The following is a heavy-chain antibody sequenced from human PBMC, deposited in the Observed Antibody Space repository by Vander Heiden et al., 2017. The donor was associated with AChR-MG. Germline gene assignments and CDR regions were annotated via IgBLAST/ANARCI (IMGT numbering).Heavy chain of an antibody. CDR1: GVTFSSHA. CDR2: IIPKLATA. D-gene: IGHD4-17*01. V-gene: IGHV1-69*01. J-gene: IGHJ3*02. Sequence: QAQLVQSGAEEQKPGSSVKVSCKASGVTFSSHAISRVRQAPGQVLEGMGGIIPKLATANYAQKFQGRVTITADESTSTVYMEVSSLRSEDTAVYYCATTWHGKKSNDAFDIWGQGTMVTVSS. CDR3: ATTWHGKKSNDAFDI.